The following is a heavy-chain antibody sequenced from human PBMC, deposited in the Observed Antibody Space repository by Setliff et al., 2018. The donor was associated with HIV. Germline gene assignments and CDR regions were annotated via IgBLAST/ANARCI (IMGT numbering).Heavy chain of an antibody. D-gene: IGHD5-18*01. Sequence: LRLSCAASGFTFNTHGLHWVRQAPGKGLEWVAFIRYDGNYQSYADSVKGRFTISRDNSKNILHLQMSSLRTEDTAVYYCAKGTAMDSWGQGTLVTVSS. CDR2: IRYDGNYQ. CDR3: AKGTAMDS. J-gene: IGHJ5*02. CDR1: GFTFNTHG. V-gene: IGHV3-30*02.